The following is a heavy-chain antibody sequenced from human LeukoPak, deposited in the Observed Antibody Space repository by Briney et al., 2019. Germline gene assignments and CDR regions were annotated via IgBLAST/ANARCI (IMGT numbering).Heavy chain of an antibody. Sequence: GGSLRLSCAASGFTFSRFWIYWVRHAPGKGLEWVSRINGEGSETMYADSVKGRFTISRDNAKNTLYLQMNSLRAEDTAVYFCAKRGVVIRAVIIVGFHKEAYYFDYWGQGALVTVSS. CDR1: GFTFSRFW. CDR2: INGEGSET. CDR3: AKRGVVIRAVIIVGFHKEAYYFDY. J-gene: IGHJ4*02. V-gene: IGHV3-74*03. D-gene: IGHD3-10*01.